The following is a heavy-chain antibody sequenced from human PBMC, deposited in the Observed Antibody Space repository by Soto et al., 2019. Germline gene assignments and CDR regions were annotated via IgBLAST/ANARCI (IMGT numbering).Heavy chain of an antibody. Sequence: QVQLQESGPGLVKPWQTLSLTCTVSGDSIRSYYWSWIRQPPGKGLDWIAYIYYSGSTNYNPSLKSRSTISVDTSKNQFSLKMTSVTAADTAVFYFARLGLDQYSSWYGGSDISGQGTVVTVSS. V-gene: IGHV4-59*13. J-gene: IGHJ3*02. D-gene: IGHD6-19*01. CDR2: IYYSGST. CDR3: ARLGLDQYSSWYGGSDI. CDR1: GDSIRSYY.